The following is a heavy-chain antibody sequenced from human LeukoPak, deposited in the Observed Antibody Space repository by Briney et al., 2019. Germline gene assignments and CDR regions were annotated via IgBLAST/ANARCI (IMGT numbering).Heavy chain of an antibody. D-gene: IGHD5-12*01. V-gene: IGHV3-48*02. CDR1: GFTFSSYS. CDR2: ISGSSSTI. Sequence: QPGGSLRLSCAASGFTFSSYSMNWVRQAPGKGLEWVSYISGSSSTIYYADSVKGRFTISRDNAKNSLYLQMNSLRDEDTAVYYCASGYSGYSAGSYWGQGTLVTVSS. J-gene: IGHJ4*02. CDR3: ASGYSGYSAGSY.